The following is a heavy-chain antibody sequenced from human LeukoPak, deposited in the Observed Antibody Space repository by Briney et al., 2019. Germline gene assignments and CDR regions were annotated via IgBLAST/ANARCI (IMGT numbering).Heavy chain of an antibody. D-gene: IGHD4-17*01. CDR2: MNPNSGNT. V-gene: IGHV1-8*01. J-gene: IGHJ4*02. CDR3: ARVDGDYLPYYFDY. Sequence: ASVKVSCKASGYTFTSCDINWVRQATGQGLEWMGWMNPNSGNTGYAQKFQGRVTMTRNTSISTAYMELSSLRSEDTAVYYCARVDGDYLPYYFDYWGQGTLVTVSS. CDR1: GYTFTSCD.